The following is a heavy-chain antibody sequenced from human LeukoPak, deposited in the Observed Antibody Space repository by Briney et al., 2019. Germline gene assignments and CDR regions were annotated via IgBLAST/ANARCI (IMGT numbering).Heavy chain of an antibody. CDR2: ISGSGGGT. V-gene: IGHV3-23*01. Sequence: GGSLRLSCAVAGITLSNYGMSWVRQAPGRGLEWVAGISGSGGGTNYADSVKGRFTISRDNPRNTLYLQMNSLRAEDTAVYFCAKRGVVIRVILVGFHKEAYYFDSWGQGALVTVSS. CDR1: GITLSNYG. CDR3: AKRGVVIRVILVGFHKEAYYFDS. J-gene: IGHJ4*02. D-gene: IGHD3-22*01.